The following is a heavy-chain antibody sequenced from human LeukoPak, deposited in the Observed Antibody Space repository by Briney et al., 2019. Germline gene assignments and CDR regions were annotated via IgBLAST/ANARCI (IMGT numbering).Heavy chain of an antibody. CDR2: ISSGSTHI. V-gene: IGHV3-21*06. D-gene: IGHD6-19*01. Sequence: AGGSLRLPCAASGFSFSDYNMNWVRQAPGKGLEWVSSISSGSTHIYYADSVKGRFTISRDNAKNSLYLQMNSLRAEDTAVYYCARDREQWLVRRFDYWGQGTLVTVSS. CDR1: GFSFSDYN. J-gene: IGHJ4*02. CDR3: ARDREQWLVRRFDY.